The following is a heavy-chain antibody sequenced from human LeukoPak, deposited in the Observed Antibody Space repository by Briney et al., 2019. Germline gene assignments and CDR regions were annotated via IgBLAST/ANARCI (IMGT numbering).Heavy chain of an antibody. CDR3: GRDPVLGYFYS. D-gene: IGHD2/OR15-2a*01. CDR1: GGSISSYY. Sequence: SETLSLTCTVSGGSISSYYWSWVRQPPGKGLEWIGYIYYSGSTNYNPSLKSRVTISVDTSKNQFSLKLSSVTAGDTAGYYCGRDPVLGYFYSWGPGNLVTVSS. CDR2: IYYSGST. V-gene: IGHV4-59*01. J-gene: IGHJ1*01.